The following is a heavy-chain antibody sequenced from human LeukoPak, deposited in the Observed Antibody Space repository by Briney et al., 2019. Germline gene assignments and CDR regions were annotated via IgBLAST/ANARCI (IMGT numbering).Heavy chain of an antibody. CDR2: ISDRGGST. D-gene: IGHD3-10*01. J-gene: IGHJ4*02. CDR3: AKAQTYYYGSGTYADY. CDR1: AFNFSGNY. V-gene: IGHV3-23*01. Sequence: GGSLRLSCVDSAFNFSGNYMTWVRQAPGKGLEWVSGISDRGGSTYYADSVKGRFTISRDNSKNTLFLQMNSLRAEDTAVYYCAKAQTYYYGSGTYADYWGQGTQVTVSS.